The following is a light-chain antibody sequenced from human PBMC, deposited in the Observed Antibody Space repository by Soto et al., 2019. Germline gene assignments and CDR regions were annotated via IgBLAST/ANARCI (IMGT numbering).Light chain of an antibody. Sequence: EILMTQSPATLSVSPGERATLSCRASQSVSSKLAWYQQRPGQAPRLLIYGASTRATGIPARFSGSGSGTEFTLTISSLQSEDFAVYYCQHYNNWPPYTFGQGTRLEI. CDR1: QSVSSK. J-gene: IGKJ5*01. CDR3: QHYNNWPPYT. CDR2: GAS. V-gene: IGKV3-15*01.